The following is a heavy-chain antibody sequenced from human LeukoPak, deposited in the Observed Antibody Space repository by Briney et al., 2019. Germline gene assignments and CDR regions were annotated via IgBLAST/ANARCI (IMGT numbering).Heavy chain of an antibody. CDR3: ARDSSGDYAVDY. CDR1: GFTFSSHA. J-gene: IGHJ4*02. CDR2: ISYDGSKN. V-gene: IGHV3-30*04. Sequence: GGSLRLSCAASGFTFSSHAIHWVRQAPGKGLEWVAFISYDGSKNYYADSVKGRFTISRDNSRNTLYLQMNSLRAEDTAVYYCARDSSGDYAVDYWGQGTLVSVSS. D-gene: IGHD4-17*01.